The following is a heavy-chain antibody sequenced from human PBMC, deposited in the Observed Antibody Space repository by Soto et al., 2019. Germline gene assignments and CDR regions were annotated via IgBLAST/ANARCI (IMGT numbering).Heavy chain of an antibody. CDR2: ISGSGGST. J-gene: IGHJ4*02. D-gene: IGHD6-13*01. V-gene: IGHV3-23*01. CDR3: TKAHRSPIATAGTGYYFDY. Sequence: GGSLRLSCAASGFTFGSYAMSWVRQAPGKGLEWVSVISGSGGSTYYADSVKGRFTISRDNSKNTLYVQMNSLRAEDTAVYYCTKAHRSPIATAGTGYYFDYWGQGTLVTVSS. CDR1: GFTFGSYA.